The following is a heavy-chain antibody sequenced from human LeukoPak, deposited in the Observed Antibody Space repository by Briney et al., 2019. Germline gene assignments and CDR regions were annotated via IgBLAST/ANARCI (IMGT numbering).Heavy chain of an antibody. CDR1: GYTFTSYY. V-gene: IGHV1-18*04. J-gene: IGHJ4*02. Sequence: GASVKVSCKASGYTFTSYYMHWVRQAPGQGLEWMGWISAYNGNTNYAQKLQGRVTMTTDTSTSTAYMELRSLRSDDTAVYYCATNPGGRRGGDYWGQGTLVTVSS. D-gene: IGHD4-23*01. CDR3: ATNPGGRRGGDY. CDR2: ISAYNGNT.